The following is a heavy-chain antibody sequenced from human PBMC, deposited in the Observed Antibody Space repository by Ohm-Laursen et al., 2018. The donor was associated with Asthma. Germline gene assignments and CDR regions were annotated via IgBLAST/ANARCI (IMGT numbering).Heavy chain of an antibody. J-gene: IGHJ3*02. Sequence: SLRLSCTASGFTFSNFAMHWVRQAPGKGLEWVSIITSDGSWTSYADSVKGQFTISRDNSKNTLYMQMNSLRAEDTAVYYCAKLVTSASALDIWGQGTMVTVSS. CDR2: ITSDGSWT. V-gene: IGHV3-30-3*02. D-gene: IGHD2-2*01. CDR3: AKLVTSASALDI. CDR1: GFTFSNFA.